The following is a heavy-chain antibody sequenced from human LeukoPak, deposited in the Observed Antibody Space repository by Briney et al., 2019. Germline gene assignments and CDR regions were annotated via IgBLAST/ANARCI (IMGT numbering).Heavy chain of an antibody. D-gene: IGHD5-18*01. CDR2: IYYGGST. J-gene: IGHJ4*02. V-gene: IGHV4-59*13. CDR1: VGLISSYH. Sequence: SETLSLTCTVSVGLISSYHGTWIRRPPGKGVEWIGYIYYGGSTNYNPSLERRVTISVDTSKSQFSLKLSSVTAADTAVYYCARGYTYGHGYFDYWGQGTLVTVSS. CDR3: ARGYTYGHGYFDY.